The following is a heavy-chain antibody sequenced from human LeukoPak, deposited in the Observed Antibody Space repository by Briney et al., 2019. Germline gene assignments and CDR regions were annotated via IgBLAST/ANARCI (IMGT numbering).Heavy chain of an antibody. CDR2: INPKTGGT. CDR3: ARDGRLTIFVRGIITEGSPPKN. CDR1: GYTFTDSY. J-gene: IGHJ4*02. Sequence: GASVKVSCKASGYTFTDSYMHWVRQAPGQGLEWMGWINPKTGGTYYAQRLQGRVTMTRDTSIRTAYMELNSLRSDDTAVYYCARDGRLTIFVRGIITEGSPPKNWGQGTLVTVSS. D-gene: IGHD3-10*01. V-gene: IGHV1-2*02.